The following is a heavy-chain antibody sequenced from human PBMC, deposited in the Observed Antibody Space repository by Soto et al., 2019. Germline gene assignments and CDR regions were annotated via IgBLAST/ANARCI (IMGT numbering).Heavy chain of an antibody. CDR2: ISSSSNYI. V-gene: IGHV3-21*01. CDR3: ARVISEGFY. D-gene: IGHD3-3*02. J-gene: IGHJ4*02. CDR1: GFTFSSYS. Sequence: DVQLVGSGGGLVKPGGALRLSCAASGFTFSSYSMSWVRQAPGKGLEWVSYISSSSNYIYYADSVKGRFTISRDNAKNSLYLQMNSLRAEDTAVYYCARVISEGFYWGQGTLVTVSS.